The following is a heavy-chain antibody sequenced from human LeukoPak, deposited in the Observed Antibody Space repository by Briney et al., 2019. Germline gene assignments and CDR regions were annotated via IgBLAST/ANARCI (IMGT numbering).Heavy chain of an antibody. CDR1: GFTFSSYG. CDR3: AKEATGYSSGWSACDY. D-gene: IGHD6-19*01. Sequence: GRSLRLSCAASGFTFSSYGMHWVRQAPGKGLEWVAVISYDGSNKYYADSVKGRFTISRDNSKDTLYLQMSSLRAEDTAVYYCAKEATGYSSGWSACDYWGQGTLITVSS. J-gene: IGHJ4*02. V-gene: IGHV3-30*18. CDR2: ISYDGSNK.